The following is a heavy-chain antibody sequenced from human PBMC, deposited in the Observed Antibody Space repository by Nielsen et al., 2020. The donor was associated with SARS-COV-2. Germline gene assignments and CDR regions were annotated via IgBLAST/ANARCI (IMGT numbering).Heavy chain of an antibody. CDR1: GFTVSSNY. J-gene: IGHJ3*02. V-gene: IGHV3-48*03. CDR3: ASLAHMRRGLSDAFDI. Sequence: GESLKISCAASGFTVSSNYMNWVRQAPGKGLEWVSYISSSGSTIYYGDSVKGRFTVSRDNAKNSLYLQMNSLRAEDTAVYYCASLAHMRRGLSDAFDIWGQGTMVTVSS. D-gene: IGHD3-16*01. CDR2: ISSSGSTI.